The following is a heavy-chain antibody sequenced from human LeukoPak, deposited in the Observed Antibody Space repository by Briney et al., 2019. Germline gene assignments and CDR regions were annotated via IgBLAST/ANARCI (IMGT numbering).Heavy chain of an antibody. CDR3: ARVSGRQALLGEGGY. V-gene: IGHV1-18*01. CDR1: GYTFTSYG. CDR2: ISAYNGNT. D-gene: IGHD2/OR15-2a*01. J-gene: IGHJ4*02. Sequence: ASVRVSCKASGYTFTSYGIIWVRQAPGQGLEWMGWISAYNGNTNYAQKLQGRVTMTTDTSTSTAYMELRSLRSDDTAVYYCARVSGRQALLGEGGYWGQGNLVTVSS.